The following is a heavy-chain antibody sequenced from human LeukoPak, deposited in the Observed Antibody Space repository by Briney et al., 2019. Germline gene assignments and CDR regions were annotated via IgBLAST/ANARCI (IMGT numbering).Heavy chain of an antibody. CDR2: ISSSGRTI. CDR3: SSGYCSSARCSPFDP. D-gene: IGHD2-2*01. CDR1: GFTLSDYY. J-gene: IGHJ5*02. V-gene: IGHV3-11*01. Sequence: GGSLRPSRAASGFTLSDYYMSWIRQAPGKGLEWVSYISSSGRTIYYADSVKCRFTISTDNAKNSLYLQMISLRAEDTAVYYCSSGYCSSARCSPFDPWGQGTLVTVSS.